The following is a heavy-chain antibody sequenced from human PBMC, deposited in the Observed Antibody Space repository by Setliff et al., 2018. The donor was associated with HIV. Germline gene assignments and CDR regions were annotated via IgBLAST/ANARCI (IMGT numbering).Heavy chain of an antibody. CDR3: ARRTSFTGGAVAGHFDY. Sequence: PSETLSLTCTVSGGSISSYYWSWIRQPPGKGLEWIGYIYYSGNTNYNPSLKSRVTISIDTSKNHFSLSLKSVTAADTTIFYCARRTSFTGGAVAGHFDYWGQGTPVTVSS. CDR1: GGSISSYY. J-gene: IGHJ4*02. D-gene: IGHD6-19*01. CDR2: IYYSGNT. V-gene: IGHV4-59*12.